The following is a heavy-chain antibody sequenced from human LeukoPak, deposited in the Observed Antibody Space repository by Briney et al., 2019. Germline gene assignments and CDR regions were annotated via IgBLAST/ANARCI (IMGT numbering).Heavy chain of an antibody. CDR2: IYYSGST. J-gene: IGHJ4*02. D-gene: IGHD3-22*01. V-gene: IGHV4-31*03. CDR3: ARHRVGDSSGYNYPFDY. Sequence: SQTLSPTCTVSGASISSGRYYWSWIRHLPGKGLEWIAYIYYSGSTYYNPSLKSRVTISIDTSNNQFSLNLISVTAADTAVYYCARHRVGDSSGYNYPFDYWGQGTLVTVSS. CDR1: GASISSGRYY.